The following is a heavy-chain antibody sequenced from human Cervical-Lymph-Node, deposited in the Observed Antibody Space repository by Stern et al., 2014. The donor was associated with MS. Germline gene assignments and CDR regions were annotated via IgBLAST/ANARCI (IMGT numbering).Heavy chain of an antibody. CDR2: IWYDGSNK. V-gene: IGHV3-33*01. CDR3: ARDYGDYVGGFYYYYGMDV. J-gene: IGHJ6*02. CDR1: GFTFSSYG. D-gene: IGHD4-17*01. Sequence: VQLVESGGGVVKPGRSLRLSCAASGFTFSSYGMHWVRQAPGKGLEGVAGIWYDGSNKYYADIVKGRFPISRDNSKNPLYLQMNSLRAEDTAVYYCARDYGDYVGGFYYYYGMDVWGQGTTVTVSS.